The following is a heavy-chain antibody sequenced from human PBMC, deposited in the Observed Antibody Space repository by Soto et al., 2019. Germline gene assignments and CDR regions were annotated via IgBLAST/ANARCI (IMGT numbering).Heavy chain of an antibody. CDR1: GFTFRSYS. V-gene: IGHV3-23*01. Sequence: EVQLMESGGGLVQPGGSLRLSCAASGFTFRSYSMTWVRQTPGKGLEWVSSMNPTAEHIYHADSVKGRFTISRDNSRNTLYLQMKSLRVEDTALYYCTTGGLLRYCIGGDCYSWGQGTLVTVSS. CDR3: TTGGLLRYCIGGDCYS. J-gene: IGHJ4*02. CDR2: MNPTAEHI. D-gene: IGHD2-21*02.